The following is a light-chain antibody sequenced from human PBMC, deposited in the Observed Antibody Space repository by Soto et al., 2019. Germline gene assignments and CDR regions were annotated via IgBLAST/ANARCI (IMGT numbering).Light chain of an antibody. CDR2: HNM. J-gene: IGLJ2*01. Sequence: QSVLTQPPSVSEAPGQTVTISCSGSSSNIGGNYVSWYQVVPRTAPKLLIYHNMKRHSGIPDRFSGSKSGTSATLGITELQIGDEAEYFCGTWDSSLGTVVFGGGTKVTVL. CDR1: SSNIGGNY. V-gene: IGLV1-51*01. CDR3: GTWDSSLGTVV.